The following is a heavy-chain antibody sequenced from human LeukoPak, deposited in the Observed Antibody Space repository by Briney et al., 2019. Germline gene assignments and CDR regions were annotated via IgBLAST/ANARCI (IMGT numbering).Heavy chain of an antibody. Sequence: SVKVSCKASGDTFSHYAVSWVRQVPGQGLEWIGRIIPMLGIGADAQRFQGRVTITADKSTGTAYMKLSSLRSEDTAVYYCTRSDSTDTFDAFDVWGQGTMVTVSS. J-gene: IGHJ3*01. D-gene: IGHD2-2*01. CDR3: TRSDSTDTFDAFDV. CDR1: GDTFSHYA. CDR2: IIPMLGIG. V-gene: IGHV1-69*04.